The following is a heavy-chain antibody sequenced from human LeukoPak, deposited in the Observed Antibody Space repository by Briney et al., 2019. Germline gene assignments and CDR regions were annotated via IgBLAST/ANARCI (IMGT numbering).Heavy chain of an antibody. CDR1: GFTFSSYA. J-gene: IGHJ1*01. D-gene: IGHD2-21*02. V-gene: IGHV3-23*01. CDR3: AKDHCGGDCYPSLAEYFQH. CDR2: ISGSGGST. Sequence: PGGSLRLSCAASGFTFSSYAMSWVRQAPGKGLEWVSAISGSGGSTYYADSVKGRFTISRDNSKNTLYLQMNSLRAEDTAVYYCAKDHCGGDCYPSLAEYFQHWGQGTLVTVSS.